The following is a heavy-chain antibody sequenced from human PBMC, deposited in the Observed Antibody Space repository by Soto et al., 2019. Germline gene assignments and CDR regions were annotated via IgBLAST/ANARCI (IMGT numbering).Heavy chain of an antibody. CDR2: IIPIFGTA. CDR3: ARASIVVAQAGMDYNGMDV. D-gene: IGHD2-2*01. J-gene: IGHJ6*02. V-gene: IGHV1-69*01. CDR1: GGTFSSYA. Sequence: QAQLVQSGAEVKKPGSSVKVSCKASGGTFSSYAISWVRQAPGQGLEWMGGIIPIFGTANYAQKFQGRVTITADETTSTAFMELSRLRSEDTAVYYCARASIVVAQAGMDYNGMDVWGQGTTVTVSS.